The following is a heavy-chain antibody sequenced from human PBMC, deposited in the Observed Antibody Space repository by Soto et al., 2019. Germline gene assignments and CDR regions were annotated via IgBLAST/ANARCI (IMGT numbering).Heavy chain of an antibody. J-gene: IGHJ3*02. CDR2: INGSSDGT. CDR3: ARDSGSYRGFDI. CDR1: GLTLGRIG. V-gene: IGHV1-46*01. D-gene: IGHD1-26*01. Sequence: ASAKLSSKDSGLTLGRIGVGWVRQAPGQGLDWMGRINGSSDGTKYAQEFQGRVTTTRDTSTSTVYMELSSLRSEDTAVYYCARDSGSYRGFDIWGQGTMVTVSS.